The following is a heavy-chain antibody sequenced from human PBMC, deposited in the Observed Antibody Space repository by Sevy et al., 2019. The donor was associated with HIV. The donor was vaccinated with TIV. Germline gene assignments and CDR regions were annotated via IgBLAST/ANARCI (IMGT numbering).Heavy chain of an antibody. Sequence: GGSLRLSCAASGFTVGSNYMSWVRQAPGKGLEWVGRIKSKTDGGTIDYAAPVRGRFTISRDDSKNTLYLQMNSLKTEDTAVYYCTTDPIILLLVTDGMDVWGQGTTVTVSS. D-gene: IGHD2-8*02. J-gene: IGHJ6*02. CDR1: GFTVGSNY. V-gene: IGHV3-15*01. CDR3: TTDPIILLLVTDGMDV. CDR2: IKSKTDGGTI.